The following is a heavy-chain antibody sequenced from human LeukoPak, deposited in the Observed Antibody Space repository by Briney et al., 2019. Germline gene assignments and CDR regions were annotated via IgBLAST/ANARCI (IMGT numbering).Heavy chain of an antibody. CDR2: ISDSGSTT. CDR1: GFTFSSYG. V-gene: IGHV3-48*04. D-gene: IGHD3-10*01. CDR3: ARAWFYYGSGLDY. J-gene: IGHJ4*02. Sequence: GGSLRLSCTASGFTFSSYGMHWVRQAPGKGLEWVSYISDSGSTTYYADSVKGRFTISRDNAKNSLYLQMNSLRAEDTAVYYCARAWFYYGSGLDYWGQGTLVTVSS.